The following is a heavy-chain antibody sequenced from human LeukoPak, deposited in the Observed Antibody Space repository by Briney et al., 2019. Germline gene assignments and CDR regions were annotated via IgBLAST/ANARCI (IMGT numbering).Heavy chain of an antibody. CDR1: GFTFSNYA. Sequence: GGSLRLSCAASGFTFSNYAMSWVRQAPGKALEWVSAISGSGGGTYYADSVKGRFTISRDNSKNTLYLQMNSLRAEDTAVYYCAKPVGTRLPGDFDYWGQGTLVTVSS. D-gene: IGHD2-2*01. CDR2: ISGSGGGT. CDR3: AKPVGTRLPGDFDY. V-gene: IGHV3-23*01. J-gene: IGHJ4*02.